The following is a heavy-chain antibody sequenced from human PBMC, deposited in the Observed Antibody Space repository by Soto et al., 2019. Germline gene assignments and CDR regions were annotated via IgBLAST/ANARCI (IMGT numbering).Heavy chain of an antibody. CDR3: ARAIGADFFDY. J-gene: IGHJ4*02. CDR2: ISDSGVNT. D-gene: IGHD6-25*01. CDR1: GFTFSNYA. Sequence: GSLRRACPASGFTFSNYAMSWVRQAPGMGLEWVSTISDSGVNTFFGDSMKDRFTISRDNSKSTVYLQLNTVRAEDTAIYYCARAIGADFFDYWGQGTMVT. V-gene: IGHV3-23*01.